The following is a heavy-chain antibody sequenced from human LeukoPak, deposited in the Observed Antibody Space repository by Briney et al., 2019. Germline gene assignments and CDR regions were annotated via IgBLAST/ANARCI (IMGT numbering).Heavy chain of an antibody. CDR2: IIPIFGTA. D-gene: IGHD3-3*01. CDR1: GGTFSSYA. J-gene: IGHJ5*02. Sequence: SVRVSCKASGGTFSSYAISWVRQAPGQGLEWMGGIIPIFGTANYAQKFQGRVTITTDESTSTAYMELSSLRSEDTAVYYCARVEWLLYRSGGANWFDPWGQGTLVTVSS. CDR3: ARVEWLLYRSGGANWFDP. V-gene: IGHV1-69*05.